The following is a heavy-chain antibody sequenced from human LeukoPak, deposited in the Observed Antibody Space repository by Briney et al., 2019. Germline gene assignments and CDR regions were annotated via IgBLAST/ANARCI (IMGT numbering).Heavy chain of an antibody. CDR3: AKRQGPNSGSYDYFDP. J-gene: IGHJ5*02. Sequence: SETLSLTCIVSGGSTSRLYWRWVRQPPGQGRGWIAYIHSSGYTNYHPSLKSRVTISVDTSKNQFSLKVTSVTAADTAVYYCAKRQGPNSGSYDYFDPWGQGTLVTVSS. V-gene: IGHV4-4*09. CDR1: GGSTSRLY. D-gene: IGHD1-26*01. CDR2: IHSSGYT.